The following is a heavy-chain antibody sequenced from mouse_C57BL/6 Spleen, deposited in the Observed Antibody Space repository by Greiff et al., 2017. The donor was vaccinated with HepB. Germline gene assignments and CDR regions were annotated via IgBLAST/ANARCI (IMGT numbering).Heavy chain of an antibody. CDR2: IYPRSGNT. CDR1: GYTFTSYG. V-gene: IGHV1-81*01. D-gene: IGHD1-1*01. CDR3: AREFYYGSPYYYAMDY. Sequence: VQLQQSGAELARPGASVKLSCKASGYTFTSYGISWVKQRTGQGLEWIGEIYPRSGNTYYNEKFKGKATLTADKSSSTAYMELRSLTSEDSAVYFCAREFYYGSPYYYAMDYWGQGTSVTVSS. J-gene: IGHJ4*01.